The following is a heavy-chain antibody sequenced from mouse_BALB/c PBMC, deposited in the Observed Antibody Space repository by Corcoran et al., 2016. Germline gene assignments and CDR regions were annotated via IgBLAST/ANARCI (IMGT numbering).Heavy chain of an antibody. Sequence: DVQLQESGPGLVKPSQSLSLTCSVTGYSITSGYYWNWIRQFPGNKLEWVGYISYDGSNNYNPSLKNRISITRDTSKNQFFLKLNSVTTEDTATYYCASGNYWYFDVWGAGTTVTVSS. D-gene: IGHD2-1*01. CDR1: GYSITSGYY. J-gene: IGHJ1*01. V-gene: IGHV3-6*02. CDR3: ASGNYWYFDV. CDR2: ISYDGSN.